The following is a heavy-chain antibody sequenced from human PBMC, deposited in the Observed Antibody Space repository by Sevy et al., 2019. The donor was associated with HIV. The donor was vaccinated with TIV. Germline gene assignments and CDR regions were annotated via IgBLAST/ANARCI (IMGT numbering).Heavy chain of an antibody. CDR1: GGSVSSGSYY. V-gene: IGHV4-61*01. CDR2: IYYSGST. Sequence: SETLSLTCTVSGGSVSSGSYYWSWIRQPPGKGLEWIGYIYYSGSTNYHPSLKSRVTISVDTSKNQFSLKLSSVTAADTAVYYCARGDKWELLDYWGQGTLVTVSS. D-gene: IGHD1-26*01. CDR3: ARGDKWELLDY. J-gene: IGHJ4*02.